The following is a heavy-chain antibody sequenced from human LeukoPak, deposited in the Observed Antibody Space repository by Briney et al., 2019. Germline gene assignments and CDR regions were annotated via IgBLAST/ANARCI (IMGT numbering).Heavy chain of an antibody. D-gene: IGHD5-24*01. CDR3: ARESRDYYYYYMDV. J-gene: IGHJ6*03. V-gene: IGHV4-59*01. Sequence: RSETLSLTCTVSGGSISSYYWSWIRQPPGNGLEWIGYIYYSGSTNYNPSLKSRVTISVDTSKNQFSLKLSSVAAADTAVYYCARESRDYYYYYMDVWGKGTTVTVSS. CDR1: GGSISSYY. CDR2: IYYSGST.